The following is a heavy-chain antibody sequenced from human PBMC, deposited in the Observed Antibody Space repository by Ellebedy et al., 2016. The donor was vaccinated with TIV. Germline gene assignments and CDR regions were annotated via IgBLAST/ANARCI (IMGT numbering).Heavy chain of an antibody. V-gene: IGHV3-30*18. J-gene: IGHJ6*02. CDR1: GFTFTRYG. CDR3: AKDPNWNYHYYGVEV. Sequence: GESLKISCAASGFTFTRYGMHWVRQAPGKGLEWVAAITADETNKYYAESVRGRFTISRDNSKNTLFLQMNSLRGDDTAVYYCAKDPNWNYHYYGVEVWGQGTTVTVSS. D-gene: IGHD1-7*01. CDR2: ITADETNK.